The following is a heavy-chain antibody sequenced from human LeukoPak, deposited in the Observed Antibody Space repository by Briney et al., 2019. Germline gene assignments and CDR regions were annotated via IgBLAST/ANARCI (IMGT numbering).Heavy chain of an antibody. CDR3: ARVNYGDYSLYY. V-gene: IGHV4-59*06. CDR2: IYYSGST. D-gene: IGHD4-17*01. CDR1: GDSISSYY. J-gene: IGHJ4*02. Sequence: SETLTLTCTVSGDSISSYYWSWIRQHPGKGLEWIGYIYYSGSTYYNPSLKSRVTISVDTSKNQFSLKLSSVTAADTAVYYCARVNYGDYSLYYWGQGTLVTVSS.